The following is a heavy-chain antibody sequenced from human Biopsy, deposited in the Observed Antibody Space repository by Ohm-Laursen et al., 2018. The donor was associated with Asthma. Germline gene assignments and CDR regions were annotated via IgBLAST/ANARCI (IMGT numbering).Heavy chain of an antibody. D-gene: IGHD5-12*01. Sequence: GASVKVSCKASGGTFSSNSINWVRQAPGQGLEWMGRIIPIFGPTNYAQKFQGRVTFTADESTSSAYMELSSLRSEDTAVYYCARGYSGSDRIVYYYSGLEVWGQGTTVTVSS. CDR1: GGTFSSNS. V-gene: IGHV1-69*13. J-gene: IGHJ6*02. CDR3: ARGYSGSDRIVYYYSGLEV. CDR2: IIPIFGPT.